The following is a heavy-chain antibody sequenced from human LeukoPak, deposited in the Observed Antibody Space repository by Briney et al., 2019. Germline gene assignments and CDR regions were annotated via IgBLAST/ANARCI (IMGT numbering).Heavy chain of an antibody. Sequence: ASVKVSCKASGYTFTSYFIHWVRQAPGQGLEWTGIINPSGGSTNYAQKFQGRVTMTRDTSTSTVYMELSSLRSEDTAVYYCATAKFGGNSYFDYWGQGTLVTVSS. CDR1: GYTFTSYF. D-gene: IGHD4-23*01. CDR3: ATAKFGGNSYFDY. CDR2: INPSGGST. V-gene: IGHV1-46*01. J-gene: IGHJ4*02.